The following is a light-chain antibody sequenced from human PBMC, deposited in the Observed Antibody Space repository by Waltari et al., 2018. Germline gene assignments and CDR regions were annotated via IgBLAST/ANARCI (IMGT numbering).Light chain of an antibody. CDR1: SSNIGAGYV. CDR2: DNY. Sequence: QSVLTQPPSVSGAPGQRVTISCTGSSSNIGAGYVHWYQQLPRTAPKLLIYDNYHRPPGVPDRFSASKSGSSASLAITGLQAEDEADYYCQAYDSSLRSKMFGGGTKLTVL. CDR3: QAYDSSLRSKM. J-gene: IGLJ3*02. V-gene: IGLV1-40*01.